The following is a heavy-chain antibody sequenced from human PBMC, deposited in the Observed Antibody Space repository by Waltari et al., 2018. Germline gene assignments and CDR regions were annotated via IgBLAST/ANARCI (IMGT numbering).Heavy chain of an antibody. CDR3: ASFFLAVAGDY. J-gene: IGHJ4*02. D-gene: IGHD6-19*01. CDR2: IYHSGST. Sequence: QVQLQESGPGLVKPSETLSLTCAVSGYSISSGYYWGWIRQPPGKGLEWIGSIYHSGSTYYNPSLKSRVTISVDTSKNQFSLKLSSVTAADTAVYYCASFFLAVAGDYWGQGTPVTVSS. V-gene: IGHV4-38-2*01. CDR1: GYSISSGYY.